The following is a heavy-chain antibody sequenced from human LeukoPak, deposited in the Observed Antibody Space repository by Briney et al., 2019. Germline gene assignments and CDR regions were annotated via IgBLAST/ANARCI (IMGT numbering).Heavy chain of an antibody. J-gene: IGHJ4*02. Sequence: SETLSLTCTVSGGSISSSSYYWGWIRQPPGKGLEWIGSIYYSGSTYYNPSLKSRVTISVDTSKNQFSLKLSSVTAADTAVYYCARGYPPFDYWGQGTLVTVSS. CDR3: ARGYPPFDY. D-gene: IGHD5-12*01. CDR1: GGSISSSSYY. CDR2: IYYSGST. V-gene: IGHV4-39*01.